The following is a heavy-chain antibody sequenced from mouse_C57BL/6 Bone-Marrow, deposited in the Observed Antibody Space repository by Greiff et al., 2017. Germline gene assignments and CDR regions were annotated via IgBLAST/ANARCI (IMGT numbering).Heavy chain of an antibody. CDR3: ASPRVLLLVYFDY. D-gene: IGHD1-1*01. J-gene: IGHJ2*01. Sequence: QVQLKQPGAELVRPGTSVKLSCKASGYTFTSYWMHWVKQRPGQGLEWIGVIDPSDSYTNYNQKFKGKATLTVDTSSSTAYMQLSILTSEDSAVYYCASPRVLLLVYFDYWGQGTTLTFSS. V-gene: IGHV1-59*01. CDR1: GYTFTSYW. CDR2: IDPSDSYT.